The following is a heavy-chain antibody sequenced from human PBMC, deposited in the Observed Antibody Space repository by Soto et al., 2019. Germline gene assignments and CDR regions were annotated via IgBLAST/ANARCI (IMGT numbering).Heavy chain of an antibody. J-gene: IGHJ5*02. Sequence: EVQLLESGGGLVQPGGSLRLSCAASGFTFRNYAMSWVHQAPGKGLERVSAIHGSGGSAYYADSVKGRFTVSRDESKNTRDIQMSGLGVDDTALYYCANDAVAGNGEGDWFDPWGQRTLVTVSS. CDR3: ANDAVAGNGEGDWFDP. CDR1: GFTFRNYA. D-gene: IGHD6-19*01. CDR2: IHGSGGSA. V-gene: IGHV3-23*01.